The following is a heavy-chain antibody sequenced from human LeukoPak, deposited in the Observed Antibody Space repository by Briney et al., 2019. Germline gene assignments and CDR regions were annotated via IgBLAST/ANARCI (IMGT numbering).Heavy chain of an antibody. CDR1: GFTVNSNI. Sequence: GGSLRLSCAASGFTVNSNIVSWVRQAPGKGLEWVSVIYTGDNTHYADSVKGRFTISRDSSKNTLHLQMNSLRAEDTAVYYCARGGIQVSGIDEFDYWGQGTLVTVSS. J-gene: IGHJ4*02. CDR3: ARGGIQVSGIDEFDY. V-gene: IGHV3-66*01. D-gene: IGHD6-19*01. CDR2: IYTGDNT.